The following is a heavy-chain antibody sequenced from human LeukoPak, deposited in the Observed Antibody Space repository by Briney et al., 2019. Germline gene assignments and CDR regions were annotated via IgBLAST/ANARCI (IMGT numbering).Heavy chain of an antibody. V-gene: IGHV3-21*01. D-gene: IGHD2-2*01. CDR1: GFAFSSYS. CDR3: ASEYQQPPDY. CDR2: ISSGSSFK. J-gene: IGHJ4*02. Sequence: GGSLRLSCAASGFAFSSYSMNWVRQAPGKGLEWVSSISSGSSFKYYADSVKGRFTISRDSAKNSLYLQMSSLRAEDTAVYYCASEYQQPPDYWGQGALVTVSS.